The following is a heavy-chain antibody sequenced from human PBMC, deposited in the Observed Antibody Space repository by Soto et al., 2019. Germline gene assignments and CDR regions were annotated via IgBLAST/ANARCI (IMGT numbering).Heavy chain of an antibody. J-gene: IGHJ6*02. CDR1: GFTFSSYS. CDR3: ARDYEGSGWYLANYYYGMDV. V-gene: IGHV3-48*02. CDR2: ISSSSTI. Sequence: GASLRLSCAASGFTFSSYSMNWVRQAPGKGLEWVSYISSSSTIYYADSVKGRFTISRDNAKNSLYLQMNSLRDEDTAVYYCARDYEGSGWYLANYYYGMDVWGQGTTVTVSS. D-gene: IGHD6-19*01.